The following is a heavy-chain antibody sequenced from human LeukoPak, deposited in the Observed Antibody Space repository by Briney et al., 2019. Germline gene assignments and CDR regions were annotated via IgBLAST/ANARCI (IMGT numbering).Heavy chain of an antibody. J-gene: IGHJ4*02. CDR1: GYTFTSYG. CDR2: ISAYNGNT. V-gene: IGHV1-18*01. CDR3: ATPYYYDRSGYYDQFDY. D-gene: IGHD3-22*01. Sequence: ASVKVSCKASGYTFTSYGISWVRQAPGQGLEWMGWISAYNGNTNYAQKLQGRVTMTTDTSTSTAYMELSSLRSEDTAIYYCATPYYYDRSGYYDQFDYWGQGILVTVSS.